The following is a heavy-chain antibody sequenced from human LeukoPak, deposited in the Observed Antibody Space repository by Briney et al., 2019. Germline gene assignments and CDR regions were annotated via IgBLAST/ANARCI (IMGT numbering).Heavy chain of an antibody. CDR1: GFTFSSYG. D-gene: IGHD6-13*01. CDR2: ISTSSTTI. Sequence: GGSLRLSCAASGFTFSSYGMNWVRQAPGKGLEWVSYISTSSTTIYYADSVKGRFTISRDNAKNSLYLQMNSLRAEDTAVYYCAREEIGYSSSWYSLDYYGMDVWGQGTMVTVSS. V-gene: IGHV3-48*01. CDR3: AREEIGYSSSWYSLDYYGMDV. J-gene: IGHJ6*02.